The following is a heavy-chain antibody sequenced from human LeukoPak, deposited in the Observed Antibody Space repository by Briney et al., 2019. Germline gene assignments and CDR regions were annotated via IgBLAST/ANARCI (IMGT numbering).Heavy chain of an antibody. CDR1: GFTFSSYA. D-gene: IGHD1-1*01. V-gene: IGHV3-23*01. J-gene: IGHJ4*02. CDR2: ISGNGGST. CDR3: ARDSPGYLAYDS. Sequence: PGGSLRLSCAASGFTFSSYAMSWVRQAPGKGLELISLISGNGGSTYYADSVEGRFTISRDNSTNTLYLQMNSLRAEDTAVYYCARDSPGYLAYDSWGQGTLVTVSS.